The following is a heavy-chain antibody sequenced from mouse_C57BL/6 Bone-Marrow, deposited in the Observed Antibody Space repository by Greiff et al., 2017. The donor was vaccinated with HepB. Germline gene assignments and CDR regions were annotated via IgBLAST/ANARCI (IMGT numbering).Heavy chain of an antibody. CDR3: ARYHGYYWWYFDV. CDR2: IHPNSGST. Sequence: QVQLKQPGAELVKPGASVKLSCKASGYTFTSYWMHWVKQRPGQGLEWIGMIHPNSGSTNYNEKFKSKATLTVDKSSSTAYMQLSSLTSEDSAVYYCARYHGYYWWYFDVWGTGTTVTVSS. V-gene: IGHV1-64*01. J-gene: IGHJ1*03. CDR1: GYTFTSYW. D-gene: IGHD2-3*01.